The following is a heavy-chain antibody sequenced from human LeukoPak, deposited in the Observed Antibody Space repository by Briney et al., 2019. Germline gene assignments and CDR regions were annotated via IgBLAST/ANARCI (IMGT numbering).Heavy chain of an antibody. CDR2: ISHSSDAI. D-gene: IGHD3-22*01. Sequence: GGSLRLSCAASGFTFSTYGMNWVRQAPGKGLEWVSYISHSSDAIYYPDSVKGRFTISRDNAKNSLYLQMNSLRDEDAAVYYCARASPSGYDYWGQGTLVTVSS. J-gene: IGHJ4*02. V-gene: IGHV3-48*02. CDR1: GFTFSTYG. CDR3: ARASPSGYDY.